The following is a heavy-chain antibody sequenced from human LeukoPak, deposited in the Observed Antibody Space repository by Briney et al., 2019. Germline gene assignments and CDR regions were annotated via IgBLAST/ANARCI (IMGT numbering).Heavy chain of an antibody. CDR3: ATKGWSNEFCFDY. CDR1: GGSISSSSW. Sequence: PSETLSLTCAVSGGSISSSSWWSWVRQPPGKGLEWIGEIYHSGSTNYNPSLKSRVTISVDKSKNQFSLKLSSVTAADTAVYYCATKGWSNEFCFDYWGQGTLVTVSS. J-gene: IGHJ4*02. V-gene: IGHV4-4*02. D-gene: IGHD6-19*01. CDR2: IYHSGST.